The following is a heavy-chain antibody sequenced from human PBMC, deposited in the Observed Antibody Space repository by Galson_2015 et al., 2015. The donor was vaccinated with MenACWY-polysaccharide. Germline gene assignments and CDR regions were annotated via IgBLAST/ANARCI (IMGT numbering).Heavy chain of an antibody. CDR1: GFTFSSSW. D-gene: IGHD1-1*01. V-gene: IGHV3-7*01. Sequence: SLRLSCAVSGFTFSSSWMTWVRQAPGKGLEWVANIKGDGSVKNYVDSVRGRFTFSRDNALNSVYLQVDSLRAEDTAVYYCARDSHYNTLDYWGQGTLVAVSS. J-gene: IGHJ4*02. CDR3: ARDSHYNTLDY. CDR2: IKGDGSVK.